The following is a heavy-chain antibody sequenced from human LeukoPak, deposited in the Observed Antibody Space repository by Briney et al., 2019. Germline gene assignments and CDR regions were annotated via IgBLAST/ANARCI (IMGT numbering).Heavy chain of an antibody. V-gene: IGHV1-46*01. Sequence: ASVKVSCKASGYTFTSYYMHWVRQAPGQGLEWMGIINPSGGSTSYAQKFQGRVTMTRDTSTSTVYMELSSLRSEDTAVYYCARDTKVCDPITYYYDSSGTHGGDYWGQGTLVTVSS. CDR1: GYTFTSYY. J-gene: IGHJ4*02. CDR2: INPSGGST. D-gene: IGHD3-22*01. CDR3: ARDTKVCDPITYYYDSSGTHGGDY.